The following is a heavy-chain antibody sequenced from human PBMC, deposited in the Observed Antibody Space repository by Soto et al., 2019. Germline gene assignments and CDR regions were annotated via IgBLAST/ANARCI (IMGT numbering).Heavy chain of an antibody. CDR2: INHSGST. CDR1: GGSFSCYY. J-gene: IGHJ4*02. Sequence: SETLSLTCAVYGGSFSCYYWIWIRQPPGKGLEWIGEINHSGSTNYNPSLKSRVTISVDTSKNQFSLKLSSVTAADTAVYYCARGRVSDYWGQGTLVTVSS. D-gene: IGHD2-21*01. CDR3: ARGRVSDY. V-gene: IGHV4-34*01.